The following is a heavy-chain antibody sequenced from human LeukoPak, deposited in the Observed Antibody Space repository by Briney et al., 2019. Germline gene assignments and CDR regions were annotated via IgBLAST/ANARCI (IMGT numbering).Heavy chain of an antibody. CDR2: ISAYNGNT. D-gene: IGHD4-23*01. J-gene: IGHJ4*02. CDR3: ARVLADYGGNSVNY. V-gene: IGHV1-18*01. CDR1: GYTFTSYG. Sequence: ASVKVSCKASGYTFTSYGISWVRQAPGQGLEWMGWISAYNGNTNYAQKLQGRVTMTTDTSTSTAYMELRSLRSDDTAVYYCARVLADYGGNSVNYWGQGTLVTVSS.